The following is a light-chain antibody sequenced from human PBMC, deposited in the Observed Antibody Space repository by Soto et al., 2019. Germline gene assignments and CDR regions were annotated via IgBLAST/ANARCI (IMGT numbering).Light chain of an antibody. CDR2: DAA. CDR3: QQCYRTPIT. CDR1: QSISSY. V-gene: IGKV1-39*01. J-gene: IGKJ5*01. Sequence: IQMTQSPSPLSASVGDSVTLTCRASQSISSYLNWYQQKPGKAPEVQIYDAASLQSGVPSRFSGSGSGTDFTLTISSLQPEDFASYYCQQCYRTPITFGQGTLLE.